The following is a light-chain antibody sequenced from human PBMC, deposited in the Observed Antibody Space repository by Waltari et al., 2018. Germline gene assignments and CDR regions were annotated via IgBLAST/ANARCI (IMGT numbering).Light chain of an antibody. CDR3: QQYYRIPYT. CDR1: QSVSSN. CDR2: GAS. Sequence: EIVMTQSPATLSVSPGERATLSCRASQSVSSNLAWYQQKPGQAPRPLNYGASTRATGIPARFSGSGSGTEFTLTISSLQSEDVAIYYCQQYYRIPYTFGQETKLEIK. V-gene: IGKV3-15*01. J-gene: IGKJ2*01.